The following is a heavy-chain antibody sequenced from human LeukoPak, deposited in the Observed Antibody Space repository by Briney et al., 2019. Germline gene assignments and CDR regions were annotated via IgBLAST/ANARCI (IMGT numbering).Heavy chain of an antibody. D-gene: IGHD6-13*01. CDR3: ASGEVAAGTDPSFDY. J-gene: IGHJ4*02. CDR2: IIPIFGTA. CDR1: GGTFSSYA. Sequence: SVKVSCKASGGTFSSYAISWVRQAPGQGLEWMGGIIPIFGTANYAQKFQGRVTITTDESTSTAYMELSSLRSEDTAVYYCASGEVAAGTDPSFDYWGQGTLVTVSS. V-gene: IGHV1-69*05.